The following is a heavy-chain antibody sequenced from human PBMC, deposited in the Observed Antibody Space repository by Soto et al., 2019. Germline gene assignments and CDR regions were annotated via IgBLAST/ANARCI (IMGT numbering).Heavy chain of an antibody. V-gene: IGHV1-18*04. J-gene: IGHJ4*02. CDR1: DLSFTSHG. CDR3: AIYHRNLFLFDY. D-gene: IGHD2-21*01. Sequence: ASVQVSLLAYDLSFTSHGFSWLRQSAGQGLEWMGWISLYNGNTNYAQQFQGRVTMTTDTSTSKAYMELRSLRSDDTARYFCAIYHRNLFLFDYWGQGTLVTVSS. CDR2: ISLYNGNT.